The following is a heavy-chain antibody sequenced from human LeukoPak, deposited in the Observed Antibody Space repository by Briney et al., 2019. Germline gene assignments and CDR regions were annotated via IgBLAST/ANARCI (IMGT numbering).Heavy chain of an antibody. V-gene: IGHV1-2*02. D-gene: IGHD5-12*01. CDR1: GYTFTGYY. CDR3: AIVRGYSGYDYYDDPGYYYYYGMDV. J-gene: IGHJ6*02. CDR2: INPNSGGT. Sequence: ASVKVSCKASGYTFTGYYMHWVRQAPGQGLEWMGWINPNSGGTNYAQKFQGRVTMTRDTSISTAYMELSRLRSDDTAVYYCAIVRGYSGYDYYDDPGYYYYYGMDVWGQGTTVTVSS.